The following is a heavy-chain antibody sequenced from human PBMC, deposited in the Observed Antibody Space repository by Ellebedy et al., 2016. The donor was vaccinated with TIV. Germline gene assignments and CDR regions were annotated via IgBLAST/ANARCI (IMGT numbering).Heavy chain of an antibody. CDR3: AIGRRFFYYYGMDV. J-gene: IGHJ6*02. D-gene: IGHD3-3*01. CDR1: GGSFSGYS. CDR2: INHSGST. Sequence: MPSETLSLTCAVYGGSFSGYSWSWIRQSPGKGLEWIGEINHSGSTNYHPSLKSRVTISVDTSKNQFSLKLSSVTAADTAVYYCAIGRRFFYYYGMDVWGQGTTVTVSS. V-gene: IGHV4-34*01.